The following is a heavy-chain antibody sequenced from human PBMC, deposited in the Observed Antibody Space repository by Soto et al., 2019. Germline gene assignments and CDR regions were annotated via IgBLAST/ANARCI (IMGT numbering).Heavy chain of an antibody. V-gene: IGHV1-69*05. CDR2: IIPIFGTA. D-gene: IGHD3-9*01. CDR3: ARDEVLRYFDWLTIPLY. Sequence: SVNGSCKAPGGTFSSYAINWVRQAPEQGIEWMGGIIPIFGTANYAQKFQGRVTMTRDTSTSTVYMELSSLRSEDTAVYYRARDEVLRYFDWLTIPLYWSQGTLVTVSS. J-gene: IGHJ4*02. CDR1: GGTFSSYA.